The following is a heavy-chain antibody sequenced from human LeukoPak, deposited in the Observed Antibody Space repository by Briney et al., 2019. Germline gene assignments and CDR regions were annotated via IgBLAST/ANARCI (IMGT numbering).Heavy chain of an antibody. CDR2: INPSGGST. J-gene: IGHJ4*02. Sequence: ASVKVSCKASGYTFTSYYMHWVRQAPGQGLEWMGIINPSGGSTSYAQKFQGRVTMTRDTSTSTVYMGLSSLRSEDTAVYYCARDRGELNFDYWGQGTLVTVSS. D-gene: IGHD1-26*01. CDR3: ARDRGELNFDY. V-gene: IGHV1-46*01. CDR1: GYTFTSYY.